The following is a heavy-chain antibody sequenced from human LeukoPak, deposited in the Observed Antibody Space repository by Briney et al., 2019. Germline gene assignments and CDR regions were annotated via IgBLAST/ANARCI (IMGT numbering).Heavy chain of an antibody. CDR1: GSRFTSYW. CDR2: IYPGDSDT. V-gene: IGHV5-51*01. Sequence: GAALEISWKGAGSRFTSYWIGWVRRMPGKGLEWMGIIYPGDSDTRYSPSFQGQVTISADKSISTAYLQWSSLKASDTAMYYCARQRATMVRGVTLYYFDYWGQGTLVTVSS. D-gene: IGHD3-10*01. CDR3: ARQRATMVRGVTLYYFDY. J-gene: IGHJ4*02.